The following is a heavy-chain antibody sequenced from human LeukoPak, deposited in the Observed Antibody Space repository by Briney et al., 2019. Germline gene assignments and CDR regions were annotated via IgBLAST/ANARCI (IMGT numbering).Heavy chain of an antibody. CDR3: AKDASTSCTSLNY. Sequence: GGSLRLSCPASGFTFSSYGMHWVRQAPGKELEWVAVISYDGSNKYYADSVKGRFTISRDNSKNTLYLQMNSLRAEDTAVYYCAKDASTSCTSLNYWGQGTLVTVSS. CDR2: ISYDGSNK. CDR1: GFTFSSYG. D-gene: IGHD2-2*01. J-gene: IGHJ4*02. V-gene: IGHV3-30*18.